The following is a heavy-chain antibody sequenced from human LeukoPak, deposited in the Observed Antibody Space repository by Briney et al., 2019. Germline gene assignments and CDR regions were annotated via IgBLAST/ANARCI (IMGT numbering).Heavy chain of an antibody. CDR3: GTGARGRD. Sequence: GGALRLSCVVSGLTFSNYWMSWVRQAPGKGLECVCRVKSKTDGGTTEYAAPVKGRFTISRDDSNNTLHLEMNSLKTEDTGVYYCGTGARGRDWGQGTLVTVSS. D-gene: IGHD3-10*01. V-gene: IGHV3-15*01. CDR1: GLTFSNYW. J-gene: IGHJ4*02. CDR2: VKSKTDGGTT.